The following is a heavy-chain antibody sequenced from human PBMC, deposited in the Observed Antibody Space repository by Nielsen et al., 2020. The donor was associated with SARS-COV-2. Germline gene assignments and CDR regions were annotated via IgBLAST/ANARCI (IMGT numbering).Heavy chain of an antibody. J-gene: IGHJ2*01. CDR1: GFTFDDYA. V-gene: IGHV3-9*01. Sequence: SLKISCAASGFTFDDYAMHWVRQAPGKGLEWVSGISWNSGSIGYADSVKGRFTISRDNAKNSLYLQMNSLRAEDTALYYCAKVYGDYVGFFDVRGRGTLVTVSS. CDR3: AKVYGDYVGFFDV. D-gene: IGHD4-17*01. CDR2: ISWNSGSI.